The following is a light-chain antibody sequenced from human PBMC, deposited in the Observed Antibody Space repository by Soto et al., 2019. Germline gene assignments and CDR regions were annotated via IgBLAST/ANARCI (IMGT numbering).Light chain of an antibody. J-gene: IGKJ1*01. CDR2: QAS. CDR1: EGVSRW. CDR3: QQYNAYSKA. Sequence: DIQMTQSPSTLSASVGDRVTITCLASEGVSRWLAWYQQKPGRTPKLLIYQASTLETGVPSRFSGSGSGTEVTLTISNLQPDDFATYYFQQYNAYSKAFGQGPKGEIK. V-gene: IGKV1-5*03.